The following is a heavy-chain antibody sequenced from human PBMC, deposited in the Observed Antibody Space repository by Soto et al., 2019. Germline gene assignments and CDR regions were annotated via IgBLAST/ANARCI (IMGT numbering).Heavy chain of an antibody. CDR3: AIDPAAVTWYFFDS. V-gene: IGHV3-48*02. CDR1: GFTFSSYN. J-gene: IGHJ4*02. Sequence: GGSLRLSCAASGFTFSSYNMNWVRQAPGRGLEWVSSISGSSTIVHYADSVKGRFTISRDNAYNSLFLQMNSLTDEDTAVYYCAIDPAAVTWYFFDSWGQGTLVTVSS. CDR2: ISGSSTIV. D-gene: IGHD2-8*02.